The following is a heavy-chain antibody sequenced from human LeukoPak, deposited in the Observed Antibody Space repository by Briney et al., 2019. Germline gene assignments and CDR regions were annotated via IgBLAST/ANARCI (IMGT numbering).Heavy chain of an antibody. J-gene: IGHJ4*02. CDR1: GFSFSKFS. V-gene: IGHV3-48*04. D-gene: IGHD4-17*01. Sequence: GGSLRLSCAASGFSFSKFSMNWVRQAPGKGLEWISYITSSSDSTYYADSVKGRFTISRDNAKNSLYLRMDSLRAEDTAVYYCARVIGSYGDSAYWGQGTLVTVSS. CDR3: ARVIGSYGDSAY. CDR2: ITSSSDST.